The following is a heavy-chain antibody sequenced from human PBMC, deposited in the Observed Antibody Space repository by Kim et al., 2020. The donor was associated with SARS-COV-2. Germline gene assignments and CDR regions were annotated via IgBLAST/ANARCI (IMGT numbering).Heavy chain of an antibody. D-gene: IGHD2-15*01. J-gene: IGHJ1*01. CDR3: ARGYCSGGSCPPGGY. CDR2: INPYDGNT. Sequence: ASVKVSCKTSGYTFNNYRISWVRQAPGQGLEWMGWINPYDGNTNYAQKVLHRVTMTTDTSTSTAYMELKSLRSDYTAVYYCARGYCSGGSCPPGGYWGQGTLVTVSS. V-gene: IGHV1-18*04. CDR1: GYTFNNYR.